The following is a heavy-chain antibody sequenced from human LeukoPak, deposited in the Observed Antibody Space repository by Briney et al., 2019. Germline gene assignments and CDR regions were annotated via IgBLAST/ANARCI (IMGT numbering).Heavy chain of an antibody. CDR3: ARVSTYCSGGSCYSSWFDP. D-gene: IGHD2-15*01. CDR2: INHSGST. J-gene: IGHJ5*02. Sequence: SETLSLTCAVYGGSFSGYYWSWIRQPPGKGLEWIGEINHSGSTNYNPSLKSRVTISVDTSKNQFSLKLSSVTAADTAVYYCARVSTYCSGGSCYSSWFDPWGQGTLVTVSS. V-gene: IGHV4-34*01. CDR1: GGSFSGYY.